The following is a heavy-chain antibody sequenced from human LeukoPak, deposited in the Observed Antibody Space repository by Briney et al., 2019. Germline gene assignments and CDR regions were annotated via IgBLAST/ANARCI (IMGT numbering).Heavy chain of an antibody. V-gene: IGHV3-15*01. CDR3: TTDLQWLVLVGYYYYVDV. CDR2: IKSKTDGGTT. J-gene: IGHJ6*03. Sequence: NPGGSLRLSCAVSGFTFSSYGMHWIRQAPGRGLEWVGRIKSKTDGGTTDYAAPVKGRFTISRDDSKNTLDLQMNSLKTEDTAVYYCTTDLQWLVLVGYYYYVDVWGKGTTVTVSS. D-gene: IGHD6-19*01. CDR1: GFTFSSYG.